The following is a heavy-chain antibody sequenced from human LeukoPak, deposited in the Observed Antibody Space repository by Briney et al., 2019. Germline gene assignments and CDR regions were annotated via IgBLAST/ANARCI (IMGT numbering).Heavy chain of an antibody. D-gene: IGHD3-22*01. V-gene: IGHV3-30*02. J-gene: IGHJ3*02. CDR2: IRYDGSNK. Sequence: PGGSLRLSCAASGFTFSSYGIHWVRQAPGKGLEWVAFIRYDGSNKYYADSVKGRFTISRDNSKNTLYLQMNSLRAEDTAVYYCAKGSHYYDSSGYYYRDAFDIWGQGTMVTVSS. CDR1: GFTFSSYG. CDR3: AKGSHYYDSSGYYYRDAFDI.